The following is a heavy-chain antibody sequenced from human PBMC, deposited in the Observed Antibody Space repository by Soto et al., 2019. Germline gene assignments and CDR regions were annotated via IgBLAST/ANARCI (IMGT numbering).Heavy chain of an antibody. CDR1: VFTFSSYA. Sequence: XGSLRLSCAASVFTFSSYAMHCVRESPGKWLEWVAVISYDGSNKYYADSVKGRFTISRDNSKNTLYLQMNSLRAEDTVVYYCARDMFHGIGVVTNYGMEVWGQGTTRTVSS. J-gene: IGHJ6*02. V-gene: IGHV3-30-3*01. D-gene: IGHD3-3*01. CDR3: ARDMFHGIGVVTNYGMEV. CDR2: ISYDGSNK.